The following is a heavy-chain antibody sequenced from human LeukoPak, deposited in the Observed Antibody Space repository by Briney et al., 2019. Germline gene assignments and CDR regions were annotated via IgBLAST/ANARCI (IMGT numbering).Heavy chain of an antibody. Sequence: PSETLSLTCTVSGGSISSYYRSWIRQPPGKGLEWIGYIYYSGSTNYNPSLKSRVTISVDTSKNQFSLKLSSVTAADTAVYYCAREGGYCYFDYWGQGTLVTVSS. CDR3: AREGGYCYFDY. CDR2: IYYSGST. J-gene: IGHJ4*02. D-gene: IGHD3-22*01. CDR1: GGSISSYY. V-gene: IGHV4-59*01.